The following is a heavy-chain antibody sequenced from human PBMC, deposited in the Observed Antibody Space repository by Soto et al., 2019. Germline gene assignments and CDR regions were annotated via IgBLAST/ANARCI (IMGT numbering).Heavy chain of an antibody. D-gene: IGHD5-12*01. J-gene: IGHJ4*02. CDR3: ARGRGYSGYDLDY. Sequence: SVKVSCKASGGTFSSYAISWVRQAPGQGLEWMGGIIPIFGTANYAQKFQGRVTITADESTSTAYMEPSSLRSEDTAVYYCARGRGYSGYDLDYWGQGTLVTVSS. CDR1: GGTFSSYA. CDR2: IIPIFGTA. V-gene: IGHV1-69*13.